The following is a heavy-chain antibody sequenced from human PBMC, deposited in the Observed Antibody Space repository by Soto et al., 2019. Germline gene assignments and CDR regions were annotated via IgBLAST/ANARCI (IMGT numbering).Heavy chain of an antibody. CDR3: ARGYYYGSGRPTPGGMDV. D-gene: IGHD3-10*01. V-gene: IGHV1-18*01. Sequence: QVHLVQSGAEVKKPGASVKVSCKASGYTFTNYDINWVRQAPVQGLECMGWISTYTGNTNYAQKLQGRVTMTTDTSTSTAYMEMRSLRSDDTAVYYCARGYYYGSGRPTPGGMDVWGQGTTVTVSS. CDR1: GYTFTNYD. J-gene: IGHJ6*02. CDR2: ISTYTGNT.